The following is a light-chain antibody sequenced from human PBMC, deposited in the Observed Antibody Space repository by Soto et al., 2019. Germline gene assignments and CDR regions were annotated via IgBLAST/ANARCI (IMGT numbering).Light chain of an antibody. CDR2: TAS. CDR1: QDISNW. CDR3: QQATSFPPWT. Sequence: DLQMTQSPSSVSASVGDSVTITCRASQDISNWLAWYQQKPGKAPKLLIYTASSLQSGVPSRFSGSGSGTDFTLTISGLQPEDFATYYCQQATSFPPWTFGQGTKVEIK. V-gene: IGKV1-12*01. J-gene: IGKJ1*01.